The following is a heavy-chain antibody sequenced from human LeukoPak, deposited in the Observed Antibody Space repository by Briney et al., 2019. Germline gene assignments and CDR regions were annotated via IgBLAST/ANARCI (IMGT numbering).Heavy chain of an antibody. J-gene: IGHJ5*02. Sequence: ASVKVSCKASGYTFTSYGISWVRQAPGQGLEWMGWISAYNGNTNYAQKLQGRVTMTTDTSTSTAYMELRSLRSDDTAVYYCARQYITSSVYWFDPWGQGTLVTVSS. V-gene: IGHV1-18*01. CDR2: ISAYNGNT. CDR3: ARQYITSSVYWFDP. CDR1: GYTFTSYG. D-gene: IGHD6-6*01.